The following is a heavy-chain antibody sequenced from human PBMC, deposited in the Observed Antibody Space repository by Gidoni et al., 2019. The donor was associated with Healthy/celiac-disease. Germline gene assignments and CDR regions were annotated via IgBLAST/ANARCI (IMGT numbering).Heavy chain of an antibody. D-gene: IGHD6-6*01. J-gene: IGHJ4*02. CDR1: GFTFDDYA. V-gene: IGHV3-9*01. Sequence: EVQLVESGGGLVQPGRSLRLSCAASGFTFDDYAMHWVRRAPGKGLEWVSGISWNSGSIGYADSVKGRFTISRDNAKNSLYLQMNSLRAEDTALYYCAKDSSSNYFDYWGQGTLVTVSS. CDR3: AKDSSSNYFDY. CDR2: ISWNSGSI.